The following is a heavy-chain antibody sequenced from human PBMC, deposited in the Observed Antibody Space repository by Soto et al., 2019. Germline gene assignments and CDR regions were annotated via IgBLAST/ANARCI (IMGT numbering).Heavy chain of an antibody. V-gene: IGHV5-51*01. CDR3: ARKRPRGKYFWALDV. J-gene: IGHJ6*02. Sequence: PVESQRVCCQAAGDNCVDYGVGCVSQMPGKGLEWMGVVYGGDSDARYSPSFQGQVTISADKSVNTAYLQWSSLRASDSAIYYCARKRPRGKYFWALDVWAQATTVTVSS. CDR2: VYGGDSDA. D-gene: IGHD1-1*01. CDR1: GDNCVDYG.